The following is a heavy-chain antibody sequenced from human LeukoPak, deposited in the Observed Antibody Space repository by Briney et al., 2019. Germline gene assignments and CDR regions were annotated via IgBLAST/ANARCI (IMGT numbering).Heavy chain of an antibody. CDR2: IESDGSST. V-gene: IGHV3-74*01. Sequence: PGGAHRLSCIACGFTLSRYWMHSVRQAPGKGRVWVSRIESDGSSTSYADSVKGRFTISKDNAKNTLYLQMNSLRAEDTAVYYCARDPLGYMDVWGKGTTVTVSS. D-gene: IGHD3-3*02. CDR3: ARDPLGYMDV. J-gene: IGHJ6*03. CDR1: GFTLSRYW.